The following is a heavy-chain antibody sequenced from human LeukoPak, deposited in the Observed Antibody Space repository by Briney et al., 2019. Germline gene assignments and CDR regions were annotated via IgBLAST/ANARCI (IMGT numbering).Heavy chain of an antibody. CDR1: GGSISSYY. Sequence: SETLSLTCTVSGGSISSYYWSWIRQPPGKGLEWIGYIYYSGSTHYNPSLKSRVTISVDTSKNQFSLKLSSVTAADTAVYYCARGVRRIVRGVITYYFDYWGQGTLVTVSS. CDR2: IYYSGST. J-gene: IGHJ4*02. CDR3: ARGVRRIVRGVITYYFDY. D-gene: IGHD3-10*01. V-gene: IGHV4-59*08.